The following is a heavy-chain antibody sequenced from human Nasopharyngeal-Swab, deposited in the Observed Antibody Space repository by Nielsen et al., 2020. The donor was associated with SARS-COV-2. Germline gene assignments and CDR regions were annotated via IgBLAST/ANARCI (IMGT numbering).Heavy chain of an antibody. V-gene: IGHV1-46*01. CDR3: ARITVAAADY. J-gene: IGHJ4*02. CDR2: INPSGGST. Sequence: WVRQAPEQGLEWMGIINPSGGSTSYAQKFQGRVTMTRDTSTSTVYMELSSLRSEDTAVYYCARITVAAADYWGQGTLVTVSS. D-gene: IGHD6-19*01.